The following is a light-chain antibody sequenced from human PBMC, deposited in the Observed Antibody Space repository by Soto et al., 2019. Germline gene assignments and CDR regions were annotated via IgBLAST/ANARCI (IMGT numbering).Light chain of an antibody. CDR3: QQYNNWPPT. CDR2: GAS. Sequence: EIVMTQSPATLSVSPGERATLSCRASQSVSSNLAWYQQKPGQAPRLLIYGASTRATGIPARFSGSGSGTEFTLTISSLQSEEFAVYYCQQYNNWPPTFGHGTKVEIK. CDR1: QSVSSN. V-gene: IGKV3-15*01. J-gene: IGKJ1*01.